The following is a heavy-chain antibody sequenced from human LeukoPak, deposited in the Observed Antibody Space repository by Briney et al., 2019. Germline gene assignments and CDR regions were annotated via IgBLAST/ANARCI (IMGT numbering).Heavy chain of an antibody. J-gene: IGHJ2*01. CDR1: VHSFSNGN. Sequence: ASVTVSYTPSVHSFSNGNIDWVRQAPGQGLEWMGIIDPSGESTNYAQKFPGRVTMTRDTSTSTVYMELRSLRSDDTAVHFCVGAAIVFSADWFFDLWGRGSLLTVSS. CDR2: IDPSGEST. D-gene: IGHD2-15*01. CDR3: VGAAIVFSADWFFDL. V-gene: IGHV1-46*01.